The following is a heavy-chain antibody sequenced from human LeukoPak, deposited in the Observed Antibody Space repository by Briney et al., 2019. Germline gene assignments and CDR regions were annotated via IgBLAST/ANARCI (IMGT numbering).Heavy chain of an antibody. J-gene: IGHJ1*01. CDR1: GFTFSSYP. Sequence: GGSLRLSCSASGFTFSSYPMHWVRQAPGKGLQYVSVISDNGLSTSYADSVKGRFTISRDNSKNTVYLQMSSLRAEDTAVYYCVGDGRDGYSIYFRHWGQGTLVTVSS. CDR2: ISDNGLST. D-gene: IGHD5-24*01. V-gene: IGHV3-64D*06. CDR3: VGDGRDGYSIYFRH.